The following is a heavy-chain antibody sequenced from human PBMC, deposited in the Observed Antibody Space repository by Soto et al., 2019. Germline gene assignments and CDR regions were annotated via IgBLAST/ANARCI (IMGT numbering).Heavy chain of an antibody. CDR2: IYYSGST. Sequence: SETLSLTCTVSGGSITSHYWSWIRQPPGEGLEWIGYIYYSGSTNYNPSLKSRVTKSVDTSKNQFSLKLSSVTAADTAVYYCARDTPGYSSGWYHPYYYGMDVWGHGTTVTVS. CDR3: ARDTPGYSSGWYHPYYYGMDV. V-gene: IGHV4-59*11. J-gene: IGHJ6*02. D-gene: IGHD6-19*01. CDR1: GGSITSHY.